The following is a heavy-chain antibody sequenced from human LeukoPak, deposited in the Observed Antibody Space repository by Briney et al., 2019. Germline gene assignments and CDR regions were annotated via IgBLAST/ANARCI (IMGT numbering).Heavy chain of an antibody. D-gene: IGHD2-2*01. V-gene: IGHV3-48*03. Sequence: GSLRLSCAASGFTFSSYEMNWVRQAPGKGLEWVSYISSSGSTIYYADSVKGRFTISRDNAKNSLYLQMNSLRAEDTAVYYCARVVPAAPFDYWGQGTLATVSS. CDR1: GFTFSSYE. CDR2: ISSSGSTI. J-gene: IGHJ4*02. CDR3: ARVVPAAPFDY.